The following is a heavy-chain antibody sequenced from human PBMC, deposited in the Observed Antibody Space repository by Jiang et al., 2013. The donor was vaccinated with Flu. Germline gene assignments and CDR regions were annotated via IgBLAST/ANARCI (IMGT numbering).Heavy chain of an antibody. V-gene: IGHV4-59*01. CDR3: ARGNQLLFLLDY. CDR2: IYYSGST. CDR1: GGSISSYY. J-gene: IGHJ4*02. D-gene: IGHD2-2*01. Sequence: GPGLVKPSETLSLTCTVSGGSISSYYWSWIRRPPGKGLEWIGYIYYSGSTNYNPSLKSRVTISVDTSKNQFSLKLSSVTAADTAVYYCARGNQLLFLLDYWGQGTLVTVSS.